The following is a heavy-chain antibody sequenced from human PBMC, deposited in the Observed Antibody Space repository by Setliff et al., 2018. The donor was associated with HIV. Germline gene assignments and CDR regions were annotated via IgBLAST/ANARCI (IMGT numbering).Heavy chain of an antibody. V-gene: IGHV3-23*01. CDR2: ISGSGGST. CDR1: GFTFSSYA. Sequence: RLSCAASGFTFSSYAMRWVRQAPGKGLEWVSAISGSGGSTYYADSVKGRFTISRDDSKNTLYLQMNSLRAEDTAVYYCAKPSYYVDADTFDYWGEGTLVTVSS. J-gene: IGHJ4*02. D-gene: IGHD4-17*01. CDR3: AKPSYYVDADTFDY.